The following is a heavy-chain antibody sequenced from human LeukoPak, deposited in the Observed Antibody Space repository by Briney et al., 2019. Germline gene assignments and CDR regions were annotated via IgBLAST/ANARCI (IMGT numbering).Heavy chain of an antibody. D-gene: IGHD3-22*01. J-gene: IGHJ3*02. CDR2: ISYDGSNK. Sequence: GGSLRLSCAASGFTFSSYGMHWVRQAPGKGLEWVAVISYDGSNKYYADSVKGRFTISRVNSKNTLYLQMNSLRAEDTAVYYCAKVRFGMIVVVDAFDIWGQGTMVTVSS. CDR3: AKVRFGMIVVVDAFDI. CDR1: GFTFSSYG. V-gene: IGHV3-30*18.